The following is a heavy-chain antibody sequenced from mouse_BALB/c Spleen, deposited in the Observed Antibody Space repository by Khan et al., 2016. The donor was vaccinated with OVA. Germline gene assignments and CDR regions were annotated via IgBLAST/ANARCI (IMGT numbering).Heavy chain of an antibody. CDR2: ISTYTGEP. CDR3: TIPPHFSYVLVY. V-gene: IGHV9-3-1*01. J-gene: IGHJ4*01. CDR1: GYTFTNYG. Sequence: QIQLVQSGPELKKPGETVKISCKASGYTFTNYGMNWVKQAPGKALKWMGWISTYTGEPTYADDFKGRFAFSLETSASTAYLQINNLKNEDTATYCCTIPPHFSYVLVYWGQGTSVTVSS.